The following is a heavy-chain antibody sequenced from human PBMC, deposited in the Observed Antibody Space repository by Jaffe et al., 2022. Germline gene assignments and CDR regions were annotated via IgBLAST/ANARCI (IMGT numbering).Heavy chain of an antibody. V-gene: IGHV3-30*18. Sequence: QVQLVESGGGVVQPGRSLRLSCAASGFTFSSYGMHWVRQAPGKGLEWVAVISYDGSNKYYADSVKGRFTISRDNSKNTLYLQMNSLRAEDTAVYYCAKDGYGDPYYFDYWGQGTLVTVSS. CDR3: AKDGYGDPYYFDY. CDR2: ISYDGSNK. CDR1: GFTFSSYG. D-gene: IGHD4-17*01. J-gene: IGHJ4*02.